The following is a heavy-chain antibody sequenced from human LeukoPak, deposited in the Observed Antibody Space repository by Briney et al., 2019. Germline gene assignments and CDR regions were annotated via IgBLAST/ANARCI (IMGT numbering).Heavy chain of an antibody. Sequence: ASVKVSCKASGYTFTSYGISWVRQAPGQGLEWMGWISAYNGNTNYAQKLQGRVTMTTDTSTSTAYMELRSLRSDDTAVYYCARVSQKIYRGNDSTYYSYYCMDVWGKGTTVTVSS. D-gene: IGHD5-12*01. CDR1: GYTFTSYG. V-gene: IGHV1-18*01. CDR2: ISAYNGNT. CDR3: ARVSQKIYRGNDSTYYSYYCMDV. J-gene: IGHJ6*03.